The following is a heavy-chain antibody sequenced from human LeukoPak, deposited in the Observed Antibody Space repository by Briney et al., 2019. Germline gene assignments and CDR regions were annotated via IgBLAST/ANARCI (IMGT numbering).Heavy chain of an antibody. CDR3: ARDVKGSIKGSYFADWFDP. CDR2: IYYSGST. J-gene: IGHJ5*02. CDR1: GGSISSYY. V-gene: IGHV4-59*01. Sequence: SETLSLTCTVSGGSISSYYWSWIRQPPGKGLEWIGYIYYSGSTNYNPSLKSRVTISVDTSKNHFSLKLSSVTAADTAVYYCARDVKGSIKGSYFADWFDPWGQGTLVTVSS. D-gene: IGHD3-10*01.